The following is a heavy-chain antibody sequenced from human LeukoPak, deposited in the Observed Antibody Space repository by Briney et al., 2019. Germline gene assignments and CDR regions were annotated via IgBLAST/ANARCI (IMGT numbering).Heavy chain of an antibody. CDR3: ARTSYDNSAYPFDY. V-gene: IGHV3-49*04. D-gene: IGHD3-22*01. CDR1: GFILGDYA. CDR2: ITSKAYGGTT. Sequence: GGSLRLSCTASGFILGDYAMNWVRQAPGKGLEWVGFITSKAYGGTTKYAASVKGRFTISRDDSKSIAYLQMNSLKTEDTALYYCARTSYDNSAYPFDYWGQGTLVTVSS. J-gene: IGHJ4*02.